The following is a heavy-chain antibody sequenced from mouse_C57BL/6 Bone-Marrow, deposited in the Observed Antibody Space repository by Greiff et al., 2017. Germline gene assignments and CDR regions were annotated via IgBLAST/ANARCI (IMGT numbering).Heavy chain of an antibody. CDR2: IYPGSGST. D-gene: IGHD2-2*01. CDR3: ASSTMVTTTGYYFDY. CDR1: GYTFTSYW. J-gene: IGHJ2*01. V-gene: IGHV1-55*01. Sequence: VQLQQPGAELVKPGASVKMSCKASGYTFTSYWITWVKPRPGQGLEWIGDIYPGSGSTNYNEKFKSKATLTVDTSSSTAYMQLSSLTSEDSAVYYCASSTMVTTTGYYFDYWGQGTTLTVSS.